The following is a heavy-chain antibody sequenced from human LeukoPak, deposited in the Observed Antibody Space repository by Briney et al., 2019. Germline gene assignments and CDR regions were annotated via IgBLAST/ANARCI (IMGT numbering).Heavy chain of an antibody. J-gene: IGHJ4*02. CDR3: ARSRTYSTSSFYFDS. CDR2: IYPGDSDT. CDR1: GXGFTTYY. V-gene: IGHV5-51*01. Sequence: GESLKISCKASGXGFTTYYIGWVRQMPGKGLEWMGIIYPGDSDTRYSPSFQGQVTISADKSISTAYLQWSSLKASDTAIYYCARSRTYSTSSFYFDSWGQGTLVTVSS. D-gene: IGHD6-6*01.